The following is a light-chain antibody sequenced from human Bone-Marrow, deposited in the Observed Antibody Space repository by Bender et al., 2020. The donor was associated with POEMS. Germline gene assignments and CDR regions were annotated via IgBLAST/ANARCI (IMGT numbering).Light chain of an antibody. V-gene: IGLV2-14*03. J-gene: IGLJ1*01. CDR3: YSYTSATTHV. CDR2: DVS. Sequence: SDLTQPASVSGSPGQSITISCTGISSDVGVSYYVSWYQQHPGKAPKLMIYDVSNRPSGVSNRFSGSKSGITASLTISGLQADDEADYYCYSYTSATTHVFGSGTKVTVL. CDR1: SSDVGVSYY.